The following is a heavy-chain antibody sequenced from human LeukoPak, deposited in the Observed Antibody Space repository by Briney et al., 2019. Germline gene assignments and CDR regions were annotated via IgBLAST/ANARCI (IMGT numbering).Heavy chain of an antibody. CDR1: GFTFSGYV. V-gene: IGHV3-23*01. D-gene: IGHD3-9*01. Sequence: GGSLRLSCAASGFTFSGYVMSWVRQAPGKGLEWVSAISGSGGSTYYADSVKGRFTISRDNSKNTLYLQMNSLRAEDRAVFYFAKADYDLVTGYAYWGQGTLVTVSS. CDR2: ISGSGGST. CDR3: AKADYDLVTGYAY. J-gene: IGHJ4*02.